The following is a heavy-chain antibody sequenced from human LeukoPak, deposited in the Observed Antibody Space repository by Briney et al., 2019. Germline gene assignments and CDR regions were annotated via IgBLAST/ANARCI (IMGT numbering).Heavy chain of an antibody. CDR1: GGSISSYY. Sequence: SETLSLTCTVSGGSISSYYWSWIRQPPGKGLGWIGYIYYSGSTNYNPSLKCRVTISVDTSKNQFSLKLSSVTAADTAVYYCARDNGDYEYSYWGQGTLVTVSS. D-gene: IGHD4-17*01. J-gene: IGHJ4*02. CDR3: ARDNGDYEYSY. V-gene: IGHV4-59*01. CDR2: IYYSGST.